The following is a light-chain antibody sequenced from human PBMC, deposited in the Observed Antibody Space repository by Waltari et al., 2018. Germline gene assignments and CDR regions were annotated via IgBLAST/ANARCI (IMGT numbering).Light chain of an antibody. V-gene: IGLV5-45*03. CDR1: SGINVGTYR. J-gene: IGLJ3*02. CDR3: MIWHSNTWV. CDR2: YKSDSDK. Sequence: QAVLTQPSSLSASPGASASLTCTLRSGINVGTYRIYWYQQKPGSPPQYLLTYKSDSDKQQGSGVPSRFSGSKDASANAGILLISGLQSDDEADYYCMIWHSNTWVFGGGTKLTVL.